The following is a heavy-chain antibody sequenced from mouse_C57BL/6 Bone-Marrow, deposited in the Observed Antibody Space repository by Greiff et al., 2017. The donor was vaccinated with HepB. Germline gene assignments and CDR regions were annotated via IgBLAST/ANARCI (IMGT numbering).Heavy chain of an antibody. J-gene: IGHJ4*01. CDR2: IDPANGNT. V-gene: IGHV14-3*01. CDR3: ARYPFITRAMDY. D-gene: IGHD1-1*01. Sequence: VQLQQSVAELVRPGASVKLSCTASGFYIKNTYMHWVKQRPEQGLEWIGRIDPANGNTKYAPKFQGKATITADTSSNTAYLQLSSLTSEDTAIYDCARYPFITRAMDYWGQGTSVTVSS. CDR1: GFYIKNTY.